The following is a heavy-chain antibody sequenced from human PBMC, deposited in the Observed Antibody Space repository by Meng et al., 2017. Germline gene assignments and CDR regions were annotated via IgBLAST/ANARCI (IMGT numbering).Heavy chain of an antibody. J-gene: IGHJ4*02. CDR1: GFTFSSYA. CDR2: ISYDGSNK. Sequence: LSLTCAASGFTFSSYAMHWVRQAPGKGLEWVAVISYDGSNKYYADSVKGRFTISRDNSKNTLYLQMNSLRAEDTAVYYCARDLYGDYAGEGYWGQGTLVTVSS. CDR3: ARDLYGDYAGEGY. V-gene: IGHV3-30*01. D-gene: IGHD4-17*01.